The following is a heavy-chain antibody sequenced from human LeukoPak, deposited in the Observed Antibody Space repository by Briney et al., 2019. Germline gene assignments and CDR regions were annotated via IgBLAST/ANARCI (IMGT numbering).Heavy chain of an antibody. CDR3: ARVPTNYDILTGPSDY. D-gene: IGHD3-9*01. V-gene: IGHV3-53*01. CDR2: IYSGGST. Sequence: PGGSLRLSCAASGFTVSSNYMSWVRQAPGKGLEWVSVIYSGGSTYYADSVKGRFTISRDNSKNTLYLQMNSLRAEDTAVYYCARVPTNYDILTGPSDYWGQGTLVTVSS. CDR1: GFTVSSNY. J-gene: IGHJ4*02.